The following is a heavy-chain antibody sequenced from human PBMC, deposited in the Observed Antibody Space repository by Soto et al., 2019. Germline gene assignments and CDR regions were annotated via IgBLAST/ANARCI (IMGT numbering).Heavy chain of an antibody. D-gene: IGHD2-2*01. Sequence: ASVKVSCKASGYTFTGYYMHWVRQAPGQGLEWMGWINPNSGGTNYAQKFQGWVTMTRDTSISTAYMELSRLRSDDTAVYYCARGLSVVVPAAIEDAFDIWGQGTMVTVSS. CDR2: INPNSGGT. J-gene: IGHJ3*02. CDR1: GYTFTGYY. CDR3: ARGLSVVVPAAIEDAFDI. V-gene: IGHV1-2*04.